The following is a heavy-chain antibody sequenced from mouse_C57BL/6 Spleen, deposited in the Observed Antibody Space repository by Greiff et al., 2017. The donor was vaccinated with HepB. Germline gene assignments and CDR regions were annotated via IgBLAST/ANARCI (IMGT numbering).Heavy chain of an antibody. CDR2: IYWDDDK. D-gene: IGHD2-5*01. CDR1: GFSLSTSGMG. CDR3: ARRRSNYEGYFDV. V-gene: IGHV8-12*01. J-gene: IGHJ1*03. Sequence: QVTLKVSGPGILQSSQTLSLSCSFSGFSLSTSGMGVSWIRQPSGKGLEWLAHIYWDDDKRYNPSLKSRLTISKDTSRNQLFLKITSVDTADTATYYCARRRSNYEGYFDVWGTGTTVTVAS.